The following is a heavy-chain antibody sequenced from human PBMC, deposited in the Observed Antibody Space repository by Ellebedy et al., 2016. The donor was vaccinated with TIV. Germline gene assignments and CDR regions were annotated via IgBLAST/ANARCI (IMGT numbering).Heavy chain of an antibody. CDR2: ISAYNGDT. CDR1: SYTFSNYG. V-gene: IGHV1-18*01. Sequence: ASVKVSXKASSYTFSNYGITWVRQAPGQGLEWMGWISAYNGDTNYAQKLQDRVTMTTDTSTSTAYMGLRSLKSDDTAMYYCARGGMLYCSSTYCVDYWGQGTLVTVSS. CDR3: ARGGMLYCSSTYCVDY. J-gene: IGHJ4*02. D-gene: IGHD2-2*01.